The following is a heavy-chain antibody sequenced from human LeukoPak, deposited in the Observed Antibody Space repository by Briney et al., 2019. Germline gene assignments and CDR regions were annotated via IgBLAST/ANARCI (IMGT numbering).Heavy chain of an antibody. CDR2: INSDGRST. CDR1: GFTFSSYW. Sequence: GSLRLSCAASGFTFSSYWMHWVRHAPGKGLVWVSRINSDGRSTSYADSVKGRFTISRDNAKNTLYLQMNSLRAEDTAVYYCARVGYSGSYSTHFDYWGQGTLVIVSS. CDR3: ARVGYSGSYSTHFDY. V-gene: IGHV3-74*01. D-gene: IGHD1-26*01. J-gene: IGHJ4*02.